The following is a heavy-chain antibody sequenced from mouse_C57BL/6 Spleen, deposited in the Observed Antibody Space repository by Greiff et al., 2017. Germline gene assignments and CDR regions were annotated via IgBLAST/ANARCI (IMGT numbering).Heavy chain of an antibody. Sequence: EVMLVESGGDLVKPGGSLKLSCAASGFTFSSYGMSWVRQTPDKRLEWVATISSGGSYTSYPDSVKGRFTISRDNAKKTLYLQMSRLKSEDTAMYYCARHYYYGSSHWYFDVWGTGTTGTVSS. V-gene: IGHV5-6*01. D-gene: IGHD1-1*01. CDR2: ISSGGSYT. J-gene: IGHJ1*03. CDR3: ARHYYYGSSHWYFDV. CDR1: GFTFSSYG.